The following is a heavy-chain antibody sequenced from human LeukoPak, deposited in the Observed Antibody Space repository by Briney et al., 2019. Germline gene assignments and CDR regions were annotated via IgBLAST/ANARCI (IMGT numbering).Heavy chain of an antibody. D-gene: IGHD1-26*01. V-gene: IGHV3-74*01. CDR1: GFTLSTHW. Sequence: PGGSLRPSCAASGFTLSTHWMHWVRQAPGKGLVWVSRINGDGTTTSYADSVKGRFTISRVNAKSTLYLEMDSLRAEDTAIYYCARRWYTGTYYYLDLWGQGTPVTVSS. J-gene: IGHJ4*02. CDR3: ARRWYTGTYYYLDL. CDR2: INGDGTTT.